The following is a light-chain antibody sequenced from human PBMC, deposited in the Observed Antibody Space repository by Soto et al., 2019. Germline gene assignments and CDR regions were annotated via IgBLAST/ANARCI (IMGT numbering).Light chain of an antibody. V-gene: IGLV2-14*01. J-gene: IGLJ1*01. Sequence: QSALTQPASVSGSPGQSITISCAGTMRDVGAYNLFSWYQQHPGRAHQLILYEVLNRPSGISFRFSGSKSGNTASLTISGLHAEDEADYYCRSYTSSSTQVFGTGTKVTVL. CDR2: EVL. CDR1: MRDVGAYNL. CDR3: RSYTSSSTQV.